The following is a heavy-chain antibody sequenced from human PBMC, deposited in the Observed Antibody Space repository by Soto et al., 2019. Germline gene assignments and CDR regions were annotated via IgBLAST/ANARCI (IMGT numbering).Heavy chain of an antibody. Sequence: GGSLRLSCAASGFTFSSYAMSWVRQAPGKGLEWVSAISGSGGSTYYADSVKGRFTISRDNSKNTLYLQMNSLRAEDTAVYYCAKDRGYGPYYYYYYGMDVWGQGTTVTVSS. CDR3: AKDRGYGPYYYYYYGMDV. CDR2: ISGSGGST. D-gene: IGHD5-18*01. J-gene: IGHJ6*02. CDR1: GFTFSSYA. V-gene: IGHV3-23*01.